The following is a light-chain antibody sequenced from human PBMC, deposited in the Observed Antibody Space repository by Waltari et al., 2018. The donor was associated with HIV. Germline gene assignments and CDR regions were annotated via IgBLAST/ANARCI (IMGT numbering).Light chain of an antibody. CDR3: QQSFSYPLT. CDR2: DAS. V-gene: IGKV1-39*01. Sequence: DIQMTQSPSSLSASVGASVTITCRASQTVNNKLNWYQQKPGEAPKVVIYDASTLESGVPSRFRGGGSRTDFTLTITSLQLDDFATYFCQQSFSYPLTFGPGTKVDI. J-gene: IGKJ3*01. CDR1: QTVNNK.